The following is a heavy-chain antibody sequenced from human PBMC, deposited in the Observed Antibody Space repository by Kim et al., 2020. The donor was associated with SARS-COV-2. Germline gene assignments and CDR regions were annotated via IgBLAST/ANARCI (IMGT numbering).Heavy chain of an antibody. CDR3: ARDYYYYGMDV. Sequence: TYDSPYLQSRVTISVDTSKNQFSLKLSSVTAADTAVYYCARDYYYYGMDVWGQGTTVTVSS. V-gene: IGHV4-31*02. J-gene: IGHJ6*02. CDR2: T.